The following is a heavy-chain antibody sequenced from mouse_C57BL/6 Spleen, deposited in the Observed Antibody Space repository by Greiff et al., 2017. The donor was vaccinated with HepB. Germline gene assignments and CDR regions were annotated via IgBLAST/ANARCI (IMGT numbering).Heavy chain of an antibody. V-gene: IGHV14-2*01. D-gene: IGHD1-1*01. J-gene: IGHJ2*01. Sequence: VQLQQSGAELVKPGASVKLSCTASGFNIKDYYMHWVKQRTEQGLEWIGRIDPEDGETKYAPKFKGKATITADTSSNTAYLQLSSLTAEDTAVYYCASHYYGSSLRDYGGQGTTLTVSS. CDR1: GFNIKDYY. CDR2: IDPEDGET. CDR3: ASHYYGSSLRDY.